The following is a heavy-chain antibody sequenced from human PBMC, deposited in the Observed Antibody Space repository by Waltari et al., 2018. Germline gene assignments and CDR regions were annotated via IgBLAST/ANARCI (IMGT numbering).Heavy chain of an antibody. D-gene: IGHD6-19*01. CDR1: GFNVSRNY. J-gene: IGHJ4*02. CDR2: LYSDGRT. V-gene: IGHV3-66*01. Sequence: EVLLLESGGGLVQPGGSLRLSCAASGFNVSRNYMSWVRQAPGEGLQWVSILYSDGRTFYADSVKGRFTISRDNSKNTVYLEMNSLRAEDTAMYYCAREVYRSGGHWGQGTLVTVSS. CDR3: AREVYRSGGH.